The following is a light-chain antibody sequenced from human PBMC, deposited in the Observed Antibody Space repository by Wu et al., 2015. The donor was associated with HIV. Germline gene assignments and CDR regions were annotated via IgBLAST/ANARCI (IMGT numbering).Light chain of an antibody. Sequence: EVVMTQSPAILSVSPGERATLSCRASQSVGGDVAWYQQKPGQAPRLLISGTSTRATGVPARFSGSGSGTEFTLTISSLQSADFAIYYCQQYHRWPTFGQGTKVEIK. CDR3: QQYHRWPT. V-gene: IGKV3-15*01. CDR1: QSVGGD. J-gene: IGKJ1*01. CDR2: GTS.